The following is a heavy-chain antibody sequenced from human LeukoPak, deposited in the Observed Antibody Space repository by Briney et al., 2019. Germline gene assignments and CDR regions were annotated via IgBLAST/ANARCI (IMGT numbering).Heavy chain of an antibody. CDR2: IYYSGST. CDR1: GGSISSSSYY. J-gene: IGHJ5*02. CDR3: ARMAGTVLGWFDP. V-gene: IGHV4-39*01. Sequence: PSETLSLTCTVSGGSISSSSYYWGWIRQPPGKGLEWIGSIYYSGSTYYNPSLKSRVTISVDTSKNQFSLKLSSVTAADTAVYYCARMAGTVLGWFDPWGQGTLVTVSS. D-gene: IGHD6-19*01.